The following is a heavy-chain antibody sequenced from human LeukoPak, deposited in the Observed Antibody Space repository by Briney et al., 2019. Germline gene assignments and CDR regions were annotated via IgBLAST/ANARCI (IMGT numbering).Heavy chain of an antibody. Sequence: PGGSLRLPCAASGFTFTKYTTSWVRQAPGKGLEWVSVIYSGGSTYYADSVKGRFTISRDNSKNTLYLQMNSLRAEDTAVYYCARALDYYYYYGMDVWGQGTTVTVSS. V-gene: IGHV3-53*01. CDR3: ARALDYYYYYGMDV. J-gene: IGHJ6*02. CDR1: GFTFTKYT. CDR2: IYSGGST.